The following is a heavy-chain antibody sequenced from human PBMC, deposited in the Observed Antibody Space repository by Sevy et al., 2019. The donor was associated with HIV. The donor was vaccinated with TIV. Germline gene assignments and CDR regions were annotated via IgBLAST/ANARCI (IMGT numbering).Heavy chain of an antibody. CDR1: GFTLSSYS. V-gene: IGHV3-48*02. J-gene: IGHJ4*02. CDR2: ISSSSSTI. Sequence: GGSLRLSCVASGFTLSSYSMNWVRQAPGKGLEWVSYISSSSSTIYHADSVKGRFTISRDNAKNSLYLQMNSLRDEDTAVYYCARGGLTLSFGDDYWGRGTLVTVSS. CDR3: ARGGLTLSFGDDY. D-gene: IGHD2-2*01.